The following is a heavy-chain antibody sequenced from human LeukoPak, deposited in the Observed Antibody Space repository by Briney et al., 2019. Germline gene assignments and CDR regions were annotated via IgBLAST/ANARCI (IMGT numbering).Heavy chain of an antibody. CDR1: GFTFSSYG. Sequence: PGGSLRLSCAASGFTFSSYGMHWVRQAPGKGLEWVAVIWYDGSNKYYADSVKGRFTISRDNSKNTLYLQMNSLRAEDTAVYYCARDSLTAAFDYWGQGTLVTVSS. V-gene: IGHV3-33*01. CDR3: ARDSLTAAFDY. D-gene: IGHD6-13*01. CDR2: IWYDGSNK. J-gene: IGHJ4*02.